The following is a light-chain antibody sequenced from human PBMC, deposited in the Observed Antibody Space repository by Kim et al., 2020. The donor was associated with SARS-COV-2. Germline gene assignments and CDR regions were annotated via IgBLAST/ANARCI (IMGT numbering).Light chain of an antibody. CDR1: QSIRSNY. J-gene: IGKJ1*01. V-gene: IGKV3-20*01. CDR2: GAS. CDR3: QQYNSPPCT. Sequence: SPGERATLSCRASQSIRSNYLAWHQQNPGQAPRLIIDGASSRATGIPERFSGTGSGTDFTLTIRRLAPEDVAVYYYQQYNSPPCTFGQGTKVDIK.